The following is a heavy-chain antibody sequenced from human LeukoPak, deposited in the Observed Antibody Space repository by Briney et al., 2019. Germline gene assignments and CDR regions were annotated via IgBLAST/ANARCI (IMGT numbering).Heavy chain of an antibody. V-gene: IGHV3-11*01. D-gene: IGHD3-22*01. CDR3: ARPLIYSSGYIGY. J-gene: IGHJ4*02. Sequence: GGSLRLSCAASGFTFSDYYMSGIRQAPGKGLEWVSYISSSGSTIYYADSVKGRFTISRDNAKNSLYLQMNSLRAEGTAVYYCARPLIYSSGYIGYWGQGTLVTVSS. CDR1: GFTFSDYY. CDR2: ISSSGSTI.